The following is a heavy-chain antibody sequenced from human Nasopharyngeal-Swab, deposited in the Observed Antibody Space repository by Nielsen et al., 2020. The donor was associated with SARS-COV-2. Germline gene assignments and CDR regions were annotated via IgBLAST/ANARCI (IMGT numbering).Heavy chain of an antibody. D-gene: IGHD3-10*01. Sequence: WIRQPPGKGLEWVGFIRSKAYGGTTEYAASVKGRFTISRDDSKSIAYLQMNSLKTEDTAVYYCTRVNAGAMVRGVTNPFDYWGQGTTVTVSS. J-gene: IGHJ4*02. CDR3: TRVNAGAMVRGVTNPFDY. CDR2: IRSKAYGGTT. V-gene: IGHV3-49*02.